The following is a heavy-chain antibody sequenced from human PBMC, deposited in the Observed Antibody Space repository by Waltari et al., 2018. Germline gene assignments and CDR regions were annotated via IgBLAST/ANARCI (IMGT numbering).Heavy chain of an antibody. Sequence: EVQLIESGGNLIEPGGSLRLSCLASGFTLGAFNMNWVRQAPGKGLEVIAYITTTSRIISYADSVRGRFTISRDNAKDSVYLQMNSLRPEDTAVYHCVRDHRHGFDVWGQGTMVTVSS. V-gene: IGHV3-48*01. CDR2: ITTTSRII. CDR1: GFTLGAFN. CDR3: VRDHRHGFDV. J-gene: IGHJ3*01.